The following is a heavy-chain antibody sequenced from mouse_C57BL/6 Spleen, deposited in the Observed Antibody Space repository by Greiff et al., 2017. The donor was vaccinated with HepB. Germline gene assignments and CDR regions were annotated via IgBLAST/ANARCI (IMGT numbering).Heavy chain of an antibody. CDR3: TRVGGGKGGYYYAMDY. D-gene: IGHD2-1*01. CDR2: ISSGGDYT. Sequence: EVQRVESGEGLVKPGGSLKLSCAASGFTFSSYAMSWVRQTPEKRLEWVAYISSGGDYTYYADTVKGRFTISRDNARNTLYLQMSSLKSEDTAMYYCTRVGGGKGGYYYAMDYWGQGTSVTVSS. CDR1: GFTFSSYA. V-gene: IGHV5-9-1*02. J-gene: IGHJ4*01.